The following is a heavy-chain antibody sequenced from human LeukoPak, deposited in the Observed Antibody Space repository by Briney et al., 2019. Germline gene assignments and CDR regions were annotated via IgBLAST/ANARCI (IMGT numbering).Heavy chain of an antibody. V-gene: IGHV1-46*01. CDR2: INPSGGST. CDR1: GYTFTSYY. D-gene: IGHD3-10*01. CDR3: ARDLAPGTYSPRLDY. J-gene: IGHJ4*02. Sequence: ASVKVSCKASGYTFTSYYMHWVRQGPGQGLEWMGIINPSGGSTSYAQKFQGRVTMTRDTSTSTVYMELSSLRSEDTAVYYCARDLAPGTYSPRLDYWGQGTLVTVSS.